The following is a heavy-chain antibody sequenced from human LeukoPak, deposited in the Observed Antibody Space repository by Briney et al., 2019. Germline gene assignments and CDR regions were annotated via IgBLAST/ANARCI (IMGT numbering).Heavy chain of an antibody. CDR3: AKDRGYYVDTGTINF. D-gene: IGHD2-15*01. CDR2: VGGGGQRT. V-gene: IGHV3-23*01. CDR1: GFTFSRHW. Sequence: GGSLRLSCAASGFTFSRHWMHWVRQAPGMGLEWVSGVGGGGQRTHYADSVKGRFTISRDNSKNTLYLQMNSLRAEDTAIYYCAKDRGYYVDTGTINFWGQGTLVTVSS. J-gene: IGHJ4*02.